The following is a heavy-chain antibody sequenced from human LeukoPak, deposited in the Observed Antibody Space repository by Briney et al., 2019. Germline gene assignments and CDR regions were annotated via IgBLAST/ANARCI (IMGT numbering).Heavy chain of an antibody. J-gene: IGHJ3*02. Sequence: GGSLRLSCAASGFTFSSYWMNWVRQAPGGGLEWVANINQDGSEKYFVDSVKGRFTISRDNAKNSLYLQMNSLRAEDTAVYYCARMYYYGSGSPVDAFDIWGQGTMVTVSS. D-gene: IGHD3-10*01. CDR3: ARMYYYGSGSPVDAFDI. CDR2: INQDGSEK. V-gene: IGHV3-7*04. CDR1: GFTFSSYW.